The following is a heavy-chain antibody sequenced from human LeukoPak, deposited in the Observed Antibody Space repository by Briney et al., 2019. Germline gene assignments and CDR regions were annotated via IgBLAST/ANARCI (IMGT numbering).Heavy chain of an antibody. V-gene: IGHV1-8*02. J-gene: IGHJ5*02. CDR2: MIPNSGST. CDR1: GDTFTSYD. Sequence: ASVKVSCKASGDTFTSYDIKWVRQATGCGLEWMGWMIPNSGSTGYAQKFQRRVTMTRDTSISTAYMELSSLRYEDTAVYYCARMSYYDSSGDNWIDPWGQGTLVTVSS. CDR3: ARMSYYDSSGDNWIDP. D-gene: IGHD3-22*01.